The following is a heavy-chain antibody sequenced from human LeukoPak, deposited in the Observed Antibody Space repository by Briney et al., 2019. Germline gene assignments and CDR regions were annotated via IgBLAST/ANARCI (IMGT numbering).Heavy chain of an antibody. J-gene: IGHJ5*02. V-gene: IGHV4-4*07. Sequence: SETLSLTCTVSGASITSYYWSWIPQPAGKGLEWIGRIYASGSTTYNPSLKSRVTISVDTSKNQFSLKLSSVTAADTAVYYCARSLNYYGSGSSLFDPWGQGTLVTVSS. CDR1: GASITSYY. CDR3: ARSLNYYGSGSSLFDP. D-gene: IGHD3-10*01. CDR2: IYASGST.